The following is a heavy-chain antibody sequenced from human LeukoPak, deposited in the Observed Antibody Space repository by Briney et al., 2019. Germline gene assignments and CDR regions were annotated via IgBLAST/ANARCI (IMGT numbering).Heavy chain of an antibody. J-gene: IGHJ6*02. CDR2: IGTADDT. D-gene: IGHD3-16*01. Sequence: GGSLRLSCAASGFTFSSYDMHWVRQATGKGLEWVSAIGTADDTYYPGSVKGRFTISRENAKNSLYLQMNSLRAGDTAVYYCARWSYVYYGMDVWGQGTTVTVSS. V-gene: IGHV3-13*01. CDR3: ARWSYVYYGMDV. CDR1: GFTFSSYD.